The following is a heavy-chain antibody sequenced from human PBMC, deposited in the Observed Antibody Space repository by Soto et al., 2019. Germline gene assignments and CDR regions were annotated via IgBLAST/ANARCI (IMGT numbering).Heavy chain of an antibody. CDR3: VRDVGYCSGGSCYSRNWFDP. CDR2: IYYTGST. V-gene: IGHV4-30-4*01. D-gene: IGHD2-15*01. J-gene: IGHJ5*02. Sequence: QVQLQESGPGLVKPSQTLSLTCTVSGGSISSGDYYWSWIRQSPGKGLEWIGYIYYTGSTYYNPSPKSRVTISVDTSKNQFSLKLNSVTAADTAVYYCVRDVGYCSGGSCYSRNWFDPWGQGTLVTVSS. CDR1: GGSISSGDYY.